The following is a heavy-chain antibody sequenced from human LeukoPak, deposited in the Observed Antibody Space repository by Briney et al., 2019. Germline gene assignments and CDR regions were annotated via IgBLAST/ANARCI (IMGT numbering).Heavy chain of an antibody. J-gene: IGHJ4*02. V-gene: IGHV1-2*02. D-gene: IGHD3-22*01. CDR2: INPNSGGT. CDR3: ARDYYDSSGYYYPKDY. CDR1: GYTFTGYY. Sequence: ASVKVSCKASGYTFTGYYMHWVRQAPGQGLEWMGWINPNSGGTNYAQKFQGRVTMTRATSISTAYMELSRLRSDDTAVYYCARDYYDSSGYYYPKDYWGQGTLVTVSS.